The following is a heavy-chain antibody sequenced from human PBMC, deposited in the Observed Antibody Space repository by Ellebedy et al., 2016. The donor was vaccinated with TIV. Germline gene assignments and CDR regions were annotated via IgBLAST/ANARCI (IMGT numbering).Heavy chain of an antibody. V-gene: IGHV3-7*03. Sequence: PGGSLRLSCAASGFTFSSNWMSWVRQTPGKGLEWVAYIKQDGSEKDYVDSGKGRFTISRDNAKNSLYLQMNSLRAEDTAVYYCARGRSFNWGQGTLVTVSS. J-gene: IGHJ4*02. CDR1: GFTFSSNW. D-gene: IGHD3-10*01. CDR3: ARGRSFN. CDR2: IKQDGSEK.